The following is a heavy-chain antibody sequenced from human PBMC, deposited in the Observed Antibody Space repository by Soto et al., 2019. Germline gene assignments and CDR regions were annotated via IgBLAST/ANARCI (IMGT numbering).Heavy chain of an antibody. CDR3: ARATRDGNNYPLDY. J-gene: IGHJ4*02. V-gene: IGHV4-30-2*01. CDR2: IYHSGTT. D-gene: IGHD1-1*01. CDR1: GGSLSSSGFS. Sequence: SETLSLTCAVSGGSLSSSGFSWSWIRQPPGKGLEWIGHIYHSGTTYYSPSLKSRVSISIDRSKNHFSLNLTSVTAADTAVYYCARATRDGNNYPLDYWGQGALVTVSS.